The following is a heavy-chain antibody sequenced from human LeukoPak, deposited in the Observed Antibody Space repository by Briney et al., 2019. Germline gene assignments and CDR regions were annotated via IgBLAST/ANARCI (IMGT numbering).Heavy chain of an antibody. CDR3: ARGSIWFGDPHNWFDP. D-gene: IGHD3-10*01. CDR2: LYYSGST. Sequence: SETLSLTCTVSGGSIRSSRYYWGWIRQPPGKGLEWIGSLYYSGSTYYNPSLKSRVTISVDTSKNQFSLKLSSVTAADTAVYYCARGSIWFGDPHNWFDPWGQGTLVTVSS. J-gene: IGHJ5*02. CDR1: GGSIRSSRYY. V-gene: IGHV4-39*07.